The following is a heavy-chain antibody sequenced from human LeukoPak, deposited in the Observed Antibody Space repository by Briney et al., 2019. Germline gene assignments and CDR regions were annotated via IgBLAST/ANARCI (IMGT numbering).Heavy chain of an antibody. D-gene: IGHD3-22*01. V-gene: IGHV1-69*04. CDR1: GGTFSSYT. CDR2: IIPILGIA. CDR3: ARDSPYDSSDPFDY. J-gene: IGHJ4*02. Sequence: ASVKVSCKASGGTFSSYTISWVRQAPGQGLEWMGRIIPILGIANYAQKFQGRVTIPADKSTSTAYMELSSLRSEDTAVYYCARDSPYDSSDPFDYWGQGTLVTVSS.